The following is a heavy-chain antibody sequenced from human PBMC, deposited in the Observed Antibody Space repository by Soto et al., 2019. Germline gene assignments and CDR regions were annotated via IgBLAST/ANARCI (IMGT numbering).Heavy chain of an antibody. CDR2: SSWKSASI. CDR1: GFSFGDYA. Sequence: MQLVESGGDLVQPGRSLRLSCAASGFSFGDYAMHWVRQAPGKGLEWVSGSSWKSASIGYADSVKGRFIISRDNAKNSLYLQLNSLRAEDTALYYCAKSTGGTANGLDVWGQGTTVTVSS. V-gene: IGHV3-9*01. J-gene: IGHJ6*02. CDR3: AKSTGGTANGLDV. D-gene: IGHD2-8*02.